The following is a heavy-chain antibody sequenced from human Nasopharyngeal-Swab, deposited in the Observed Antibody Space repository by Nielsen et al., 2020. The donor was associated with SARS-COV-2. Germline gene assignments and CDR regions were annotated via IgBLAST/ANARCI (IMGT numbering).Heavy chain of an antibody. D-gene: IGHD1-1*01. CDR3: ARLNAPTFSAGWFDP. CDR2: IYPDNSET. CDR1: GYDSFGYW. J-gene: IGHJ5*02. Sequence: AESLKISCKGSGYDSFGYWIAWVRQMPGKGLEWLGIIYPDNSETRYSPSFQGQVIISADKSVSTAYLQWSSLRASDTAMYYCARLNAPTFSAGWFDPWGPGTLVTVSS. V-gene: IGHV5-51*01.